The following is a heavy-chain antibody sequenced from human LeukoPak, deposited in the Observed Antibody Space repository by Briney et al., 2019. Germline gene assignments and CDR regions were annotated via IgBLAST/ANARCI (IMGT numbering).Heavy chain of an antibody. CDR3: ARGLPSTQMTTPFDY. Sequence: GGSLRLSCAASGFTFSSYSMNWVRQAPGKGLEWVSSISSSSSYIYYADSVKGRFTISRDNAKNSLYLQMNSLRAEDTAVYYCARGLPSTQMTTPFDYWGQGILVTVSS. J-gene: IGHJ4*02. CDR2: ISSSSSYI. D-gene: IGHD4-11*01. CDR1: GFTFSSYS. V-gene: IGHV3-21*01.